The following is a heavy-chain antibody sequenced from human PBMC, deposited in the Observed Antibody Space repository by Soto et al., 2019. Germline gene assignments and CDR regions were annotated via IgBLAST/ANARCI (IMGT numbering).Heavy chain of an antibody. CDR2: MSYDGSNE. Sequence: QVQLVESGGGVVQPGRSLRLSCAASGFTFSHYARHWVRQAPGKGLEWVALMSYDGSNEYYADSVKGRFTISRDNSKNTLYLQMNRMRAEATAVYYCATDGSHNFDYWGQGTLVTVSS. J-gene: IGHJ4*02. D-gene: IGHD1-26*01. CDR3: ATDGSHNFDY. V-gene: IGHV3-30*03. CDR1: GFTFSHYA.